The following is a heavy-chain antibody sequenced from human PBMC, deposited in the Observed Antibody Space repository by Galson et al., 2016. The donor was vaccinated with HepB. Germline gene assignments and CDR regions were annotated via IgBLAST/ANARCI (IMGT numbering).Heavy chain of an antibody. J-gene: IGHJ4*02. V-gene: IGHV1-24*01. D-gene: IGHD1-26*01. CDR2: FDAEDGGT. Sequence: SVKVSCKVSGYTLAELSMHWVRQAPGKGLEWMGGFDAEDGGTIYAQKFQGRVTMTEDTSTDKAYMELSSLRSEDTAVYYCATWAKWELFYFDYWGQGTLVTVSS. CDR3: ATWAKWELFYFDY. CDR1: GYTLAELS.